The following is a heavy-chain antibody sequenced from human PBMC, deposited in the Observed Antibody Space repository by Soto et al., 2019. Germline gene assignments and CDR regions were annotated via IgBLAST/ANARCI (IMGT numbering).Heavy chain of an antibody. V-gene: IGHV1-3*01. J-gene: IGHJ2*01. CDR1: GYTFTSYA. D-gene: IGHD2-15*01. Sequence: QVQLVQSGAEVKKPGASVKVSCKASGYTFTSYAMHWVRQAPGQRLEWMGWINAGNGNTKYSQKFQGRVTITRDTSASTAYMELSRLRSEDTAVYYCARGCYGPNPDWYFDLWGRGTLVTVSS. CDR2: INAGNGNT. CDR3: ARGCYGPNPDWYFDL.